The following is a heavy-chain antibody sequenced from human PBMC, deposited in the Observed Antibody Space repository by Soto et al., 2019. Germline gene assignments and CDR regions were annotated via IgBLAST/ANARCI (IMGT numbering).Heavy chain of an antibody. V-gene: IGHV4-4*02. CDR1: GGSISSSNW. J-gene: IGHJ6*02. Sequence: SETLSLTCAVSGGSISSSNWWSWVRQPPGKGLEWIGEIYHSGSTNYNPSLKSRVTISVDKSKNQFSLKLSSVTAADTAVYYCARDRYYGSGSSHYGMDVWGQGTTVTVSS. D-gene: IGHD3-10*01. CDR2: IYHSGST. CDR3: ARDRYYGSGSSHYGMDV.